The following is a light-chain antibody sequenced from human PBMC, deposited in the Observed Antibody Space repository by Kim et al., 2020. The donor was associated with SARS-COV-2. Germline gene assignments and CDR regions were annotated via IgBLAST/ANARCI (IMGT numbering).Light chain of an antibody. Sequence: QSVLTQPPSVSGAPGQRVTISCTRSSSNIGAGYDVQWYQQLPGAAPKLVIFGNNNRPSGVPDRFSGSKSGTSASLAITGLQAEDESDYYCQSYDSGLSGSVFGGGTKLTVL. V-gene: IGLV1-40*01. CDR2: GNN. CDR1: SSNIGAGYD. J-gene: IGLJ2*01. CDR3: QSYDSGLSGSV.